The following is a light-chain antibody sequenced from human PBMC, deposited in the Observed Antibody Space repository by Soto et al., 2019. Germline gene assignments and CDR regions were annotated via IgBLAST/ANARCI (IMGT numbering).Light chain of an antibody. CDR2: GNN. V-gene: IGLV1-40*01. Sequence: QAVVAQPPSVSGALGQRVTISCTGSSSNIGAGYDVHWYQQLPGTAPKLLMYGNNNRPSGVPDRFSGSKSGTSASLAITGLQAEDEADYYCQSYDSSLSGSVVFGGGTQLTVL. CDR3: QSYDSSLSGSVV. CDR1: SSNIGAGYD. J-gene: IGLJ2*01.